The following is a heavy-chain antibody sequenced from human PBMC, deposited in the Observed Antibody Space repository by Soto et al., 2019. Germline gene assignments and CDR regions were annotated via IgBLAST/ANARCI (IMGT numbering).Heavy chain of an antibody. CDR3: ARERGYSGYDYWFDP. D-gene: IGHD5-12*01. Sequence: QVQLVQSGAEVKKPGSSVKVSCKASGGTFSSYTISWVRQAPGQGLEWMGRIIPILGIANYAQKFQGRATITADKSTSTAYMELSSLRSEDTAVYYCARERGYSGYDYWFDPWGQGTLVTVSS. CDR2: IIPILGIA. V-gene: IGHV1-69*08. J-gene: IGHJ5*02. CDR1: GGTFSSYT.